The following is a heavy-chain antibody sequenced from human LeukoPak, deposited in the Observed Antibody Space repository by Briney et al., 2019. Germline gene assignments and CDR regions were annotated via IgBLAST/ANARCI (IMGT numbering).Heavy chain of an antibody. D-gene: IGHD6-19*01. J-gene: IGHJ4*02. CDR1: GFTFSGYA. V-gene: IGHV3-30-3*01. Sequence: GGSLRLSCAASGFTFSGYAMHWVRQAPGKGLEWVAFLAHDASRNSYADSVKGRFTVSRDNSKNTLYLQMSSLRAEDTALYYCARVYSSGWYAVDYWGQGTLVTVPS. CDR3: ARVYSSGWYAVDY. CDR2: LAHDASRN.